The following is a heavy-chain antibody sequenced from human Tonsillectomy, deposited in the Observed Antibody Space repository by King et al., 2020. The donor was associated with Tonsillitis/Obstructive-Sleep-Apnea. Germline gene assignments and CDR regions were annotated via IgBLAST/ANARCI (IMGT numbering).Heavy chain of an antibody. D-gene: IGHD5-24*01. J-gene: IGHJ6*03. CDR1: GFTFSSYA. CDR2: ISYDGSHK. V-gene: IGHV3-30*04. CDR3: ARDGGSNGYNLVSYYDYYMDV. Sequence: VQLVESGGGVVQPGRSLRLSCAASGFTFSSYAMHWVRQAPGKGLEWVAVISYDGSHKYYADSVKGRFTISRDNSKNTLYLQMDSLRAEDTAVYYCARDGGSNGYNLVSYYDYYMDVWGKGTTVTVSS.